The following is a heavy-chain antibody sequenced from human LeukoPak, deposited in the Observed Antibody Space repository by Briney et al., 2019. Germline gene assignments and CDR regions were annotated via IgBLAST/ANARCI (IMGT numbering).Heavy chain of an antibody. CDR1: RLTSRAYW. J-gene: IGHJ4*02. CDR3: ARDYDYSLDY. CDR2: INVDGSDK. Sequence: GGALRLSCAASRLTSRAYWISSVCEGPGKGGEWVGNINVDGSDKSYVGSVKGRFTISRDNAKNSLYLQMNSLGAEDTAVYYCARDYDYSLDYWGQGTLVTVSS. V-gene: IGHV3-7*01. D-gene: IGHD4/OR15-4a*01.